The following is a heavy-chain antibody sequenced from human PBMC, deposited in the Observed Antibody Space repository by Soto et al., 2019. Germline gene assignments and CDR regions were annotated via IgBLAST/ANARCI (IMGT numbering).Heavy chain of an antibody. J-gene: IGHJ3*02. Sequence: QVQLQESGPGLVKPSQTLSLTCTVSGGYISSGGYYWSWIRQHPGKGLERIGFIYYSGSTYYNPSVKSRVTISVDTSKNQFSLKLSSVTAAATAVYYFKRDGYCSGGSCHSDAFDSWCQATMVTVS. V-gene: IGHV4-31*03. CDR1: GGYISSGGYY. CDR3: KRDGYCSGGSCHSDAFDS. D-gene: IGHD2-15*01. CDR2: IYYSGST.